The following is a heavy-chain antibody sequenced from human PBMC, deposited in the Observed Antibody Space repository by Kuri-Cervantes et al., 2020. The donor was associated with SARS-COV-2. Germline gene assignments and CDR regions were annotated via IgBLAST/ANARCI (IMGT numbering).Heavy chain of an antibody. CDR2: VYYTGGT. CDR3: ARSWAWSGRVPFEY. J-gene: IGHJ4*02. V-gene: IGHV4-59*08. Sequence: SKPLSLTCTFSGCPISSNYWSWIRQPQGKGLEGIGTVYYTGGTYYNPSLKSPVTLSVDTSGKAFSLKLRSVTAADTAVYYCARSWAWSGRVPFEYWGQGVLVTVSS. D-gene: IGHD2-15*01. CDR1: GCPISSNY.